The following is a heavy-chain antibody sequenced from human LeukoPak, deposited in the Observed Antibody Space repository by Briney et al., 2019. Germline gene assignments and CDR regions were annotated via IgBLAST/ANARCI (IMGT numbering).Heavy chain of an antibody. V-gene: IGHV3-48*03. CDR1: GFTFSSYE. CDR2: ISSSGSTI. CDR3: ATYTAGYFQH. J-gene: IGHJ1*01. D-gene: IGHD6-25*01. Sequence: PGGSLRLSCAASGFTFSSYEMNWVRQAPGKGLEWVSYISSSGSTIYYADSVKGRFTISRDNAKNSLYLQMNSLRAEDTAVYYCATYTAGYFQHWGQGTLVTVSS.